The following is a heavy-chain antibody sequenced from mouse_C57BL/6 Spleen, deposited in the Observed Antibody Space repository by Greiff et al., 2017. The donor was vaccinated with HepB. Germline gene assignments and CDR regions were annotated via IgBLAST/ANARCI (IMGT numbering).Heavy chain of an antibody. CDR2: ISDGGSYT. J-gene: IGHJ2*01. CDR1: GFTFSSYA. CDR3: SRVRGLLYYCDY. Sequence: EVQLVESGGGLVKPGGSLKLSCAASGFTFSSYAMSWVRQTPEKRLEWVATISDGGSYTYYPDNVKGRFTISRDNAKNNLYLQMSHLKSEDTAMYYCSRVRGLLYYCDYWGQGTTLTVSS. V-gene: IGHV5-4*01. D-gene: IGHD3-3*01.